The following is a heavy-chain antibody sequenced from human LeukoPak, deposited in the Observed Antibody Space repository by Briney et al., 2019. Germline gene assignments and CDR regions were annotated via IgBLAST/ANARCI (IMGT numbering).Heavy chain of an antibody. D-gene: IGHD1-26*01. J-gene: IGHJ2*01. CDR3: ARVRAYANFVGSFDL. V-gene: IGHV4-4*07. Sequence: SETLSLTCTVSGGSISSHYRSWIRHPAGKRLEWLGRIWTTGSTAYNPSYKSRLTMSMDKSKDQFSLKLTSITAADTAVYYCARVRAYANFVGSFDLWGRGALVTVSS. CDR1: GGSISSHY. CDR2: IWTTGST.